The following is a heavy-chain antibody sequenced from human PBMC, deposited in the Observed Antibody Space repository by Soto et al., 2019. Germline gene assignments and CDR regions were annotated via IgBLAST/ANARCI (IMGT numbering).Heavy chain of an antibody. Sequence: SVKVSCKASGGTFGSYTISWVRQAPGQGLEWMGRIIPILGIANYAQKFQGRVTITADKSTSTAYMELSSLRSEDTAVYYCARLVGWLVKKRDAFDIWGQGTMVTVS. CDR2: IIPILGIA. CDR1: GGTFGSYT. D-gene: IGHD6-19*01. J-gene: IGHJ3*02. CDR3: ARLVGWLVKKRDAFDI. V-gene: IGHV1-69*02.